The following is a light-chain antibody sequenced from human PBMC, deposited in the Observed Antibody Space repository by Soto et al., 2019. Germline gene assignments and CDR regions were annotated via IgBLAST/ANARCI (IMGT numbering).Light chain of an antibody. V-gene: IGLV3-21*02. Sequence: SYELTQPPSVSVAPGQTAKITCAGDNIDTKSMHWYQQRPGPAPVLVVHDDTDRAAGIPERFSGSKSGCTATLTISRVEAGDADDYYSQVWDIMNYHVVFGGGTKVTVL. CDR3: QVWDIMNYHVV. CDR1: NIDTKS. CDR2: DDT. J-gene: IGLJ2*01.